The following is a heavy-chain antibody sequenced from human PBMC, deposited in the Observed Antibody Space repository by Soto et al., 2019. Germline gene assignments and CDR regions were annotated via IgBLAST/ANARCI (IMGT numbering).Heavy chain of an antibody. V-gene: IGHV3-30*18. Sequence: PGGSLRLSCAASGFTFSSYGMHWVRQAPGKGLEWVAVISYDGSNKYYADSVKGRFTISRDNSKNTLYLQMNSLRAEDTAVYYCAKDGREPQPTTVTTTDYYYHYYMDVWGKGSTVTVSS. CDR3: AKDGREPQPTTVTTTDYYYHYYMDV. J-gene: IGHJ6*03. D-gene: IGHD4-17*01. CDR1: GFTFSSYG. CDR2: ISYDGSNK.